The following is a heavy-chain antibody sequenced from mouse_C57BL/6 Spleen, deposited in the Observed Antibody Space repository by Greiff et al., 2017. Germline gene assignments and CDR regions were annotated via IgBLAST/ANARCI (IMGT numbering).Heavy chain of an antibody. Sequence: EVQLQQSGPVLVKPGASVKMSCKASGYTFTDYYMNWVKQSPGKSLEWIGVINPYNGGTSYNQKFKGKATLTVDKSSSTAYMELNSLTSEDSAVYYCARRVPLSDFGYWGQGTTLTVSS. CDR1: GYTFTDYY. V-gene: IGHV1-19*01. J-gene: IGHJ2*01. CDR3: ARRVPLSDFGY. D-gene: IGHD2-3*01. CDR2: INPYNGGT.